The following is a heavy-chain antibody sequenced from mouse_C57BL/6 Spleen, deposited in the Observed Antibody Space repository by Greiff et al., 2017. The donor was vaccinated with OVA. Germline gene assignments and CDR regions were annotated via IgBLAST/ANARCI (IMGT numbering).Heavy chain of an antibody. D-gene: IGHD1-1*01. CDR1: GYAFSSYW. V-gene: IGHV1-80*01. CDR3: ARWDYGSSPYAMDY. CDR2: IYPGDGDT. J-gene: IGHJ4*01. Sequence: QVQLKESGAELVKPGASVKISCKASGYAFSSYWMNWVKQRPGKGLEWIGQIYPGDGDTNYNGKFKGKATLTADKSSSTAYMQLSSLTSEDSAVYFCARWDYGSSPYAMDYWGQGTSVTVSS.